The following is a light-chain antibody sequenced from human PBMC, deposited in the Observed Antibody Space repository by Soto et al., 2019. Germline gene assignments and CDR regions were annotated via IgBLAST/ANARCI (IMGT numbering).Light chain of an antibody. V-gene: IGKV3-20*01. J-gene: IGKJ1*01. CDR1: QTISSSY. Sequence: EIVLTQSPGTLSLSPGERATLSCRASQTISSSYLAWYQQKPGQAPRLLIYGASSRATGIPDRFSGSGSGQDFPLTITRLEPEDFAVYYCQRYASSSWTCGQGTKVEIK. CDR2: GAS. CDR3: QRYASSSWT.